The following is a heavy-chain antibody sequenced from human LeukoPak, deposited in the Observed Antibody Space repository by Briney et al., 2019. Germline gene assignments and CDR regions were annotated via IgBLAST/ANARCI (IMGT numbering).Heavy chain of an antibody. Sequence: SQTLSLTCTVSGGSISSGGYYWSWIRQPPGKGLEWIGEINHSGSTNYNPSLKSRVTISVDTSKNQFSLKLSSVTAADTAVYYCARGFYESGYWGQGTLVTVSS. D-gene: IGHD3-16*01. CDR2: INHSGST. V-gene: IGHV4-30-2*01. J-gene: IGHJ4*02. CDR1: GGSISSGGYY. CDR3: ARGFYESGY.